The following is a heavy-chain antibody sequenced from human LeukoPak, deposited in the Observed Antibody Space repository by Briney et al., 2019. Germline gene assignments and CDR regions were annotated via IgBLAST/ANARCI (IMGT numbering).Heavy chain of an antibody. D-gene: IGHD1-26*01. CDR2: IYYTGST. CDR1: GASISGGTYY. CDR3: ARRGGSGRAFDY. V-gene: IGHV4-39*01. Sequence: SETLSLTCSVSGASISGGTYYWGWSRQPPGTGLEWIGSIYYTGSTYDDPSLKSRVTISVDTSKNQFSLKLSSVTAADTAVYYCARRGGSGRAFDYWGHGALVTVSS. J-gene: IGHJ4*01.